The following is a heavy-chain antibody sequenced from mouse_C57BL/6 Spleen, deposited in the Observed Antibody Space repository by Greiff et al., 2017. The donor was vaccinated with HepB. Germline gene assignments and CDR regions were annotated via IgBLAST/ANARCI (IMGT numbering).Heavy chain of an antibody. CDR3: ARSTGPFAY. D-gene: IGHD4-1*01. CDR2: IYPRSGNT. CDR1: VYTFTSYG. Sequence: QVQLQQSGAELARPGASVKLSCKASVYTFTSYGISWVKQRTGQGLEWIGEIYPRSGNTYYNEKFKGKATLTADKSSSTAYMELRSLTSEDSAVYFWARSTGPFAYWGQGTLVTVSA. J-gene: IGHJ3*01. V-gene: IGHV1-81*01.